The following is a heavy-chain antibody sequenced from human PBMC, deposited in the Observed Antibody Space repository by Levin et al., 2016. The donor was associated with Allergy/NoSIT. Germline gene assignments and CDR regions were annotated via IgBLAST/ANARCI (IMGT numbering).Heavy chain of an antibody. CDR3: ARVGVDFWSGYAFDY. V-gene: IGHV3-48*03. D-gene: IGHD3-3*01. Sequence: GGSLRLSCAASGFTFSSYEMNWVRQAPGKGLEWVSYISSSGSTIYYADSVKGRFTISRDNAKNSLYLQMNSLRAEDTAVYYCARVGVDFWSGYAFDYWGQGTLVTVSS. J-gene: IGHJ4*02. CDR1: GFTFSSYE. CDR2: ISSSGSTI.